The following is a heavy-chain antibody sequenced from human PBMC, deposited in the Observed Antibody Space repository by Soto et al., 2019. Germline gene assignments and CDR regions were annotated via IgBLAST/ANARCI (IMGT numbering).Heavy chain of an antibody. CDR1: GGSISSYY. CDR3: ARTPRNYVLDY. Sequence: SETLSLTCTVSGGSISSYYWSWIRQPPGKGLEWIGYIYYSGSTNYNPSLKSRVTISVDTSKNQFSLKLSSVTAADTAVYYCARTPRNYVLDYWGQGTLVTVSS. D-gene: IGHD1-7*01. V-gene: IGHV4-59*08. J-gene: IGHJ4*02. CDR2: IYYSGST.